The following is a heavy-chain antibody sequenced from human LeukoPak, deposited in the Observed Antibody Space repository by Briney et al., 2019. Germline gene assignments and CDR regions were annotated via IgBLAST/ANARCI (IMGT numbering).Heavy chain of an antibody. D-gene: IGHD7-27*01. CDR3: ARGSLWGSFDY. CDR2: INSDGSST. J-gene: IGHJ4*02. CDR1: GFTFSSYW. V-gene: IGHV3-74*01. Sequence: GGSLRLSCAASGFTFSSYWMHCVRHAPGKGLVWVSRINSDGSSTSYAASVQGRFTISRDNAKNTLYLQMNSLRAEDTAVYYCARGSLWGSFDYWGQGTMVTVSS.